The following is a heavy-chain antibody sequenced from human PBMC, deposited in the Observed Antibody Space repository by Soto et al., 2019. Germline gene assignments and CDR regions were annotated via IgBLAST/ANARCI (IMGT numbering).Heavy chain of an antibody. CDR3: ARRADRALRQFEY. D-gene: IGHD6-6*01. CDR2: IYYSGRT. V-gene: IGHV4-39*01. J-gene: IGHJ4*02. Sequence: PSETLSLTCTVSVGSISDSNYYLNWILHPPGKGLEWIGGIYYSGRTYYNPSLNSRVTMSVDTSKNQFSLKLSSVTYADTAVYYCARRADRALRQFEYWGKGTMVTVSS. CDR1: VGSISDSNYY.